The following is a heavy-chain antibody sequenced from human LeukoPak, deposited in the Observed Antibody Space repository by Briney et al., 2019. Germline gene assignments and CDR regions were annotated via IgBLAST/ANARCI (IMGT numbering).Heavy chain of an antibody. CDR1: GGSMSNYY. CDR3: ARDILPSSSWDAFDI. CDR2: IYYSGNT. J-gene: IGHJ3*02. D-gene: IGHD6-13*01. V-gene: IGHV4-59*12. Sequence: SETLSLTCTVSGGSMSNYYWSWIRQPPGKGLEWIGCIYYSGNTNYNPSLKSRVTISVDTSKNQFSLKLNSVTAADTAVYYCARDILPSSSWDAFDIWGQGTMVTVSS.